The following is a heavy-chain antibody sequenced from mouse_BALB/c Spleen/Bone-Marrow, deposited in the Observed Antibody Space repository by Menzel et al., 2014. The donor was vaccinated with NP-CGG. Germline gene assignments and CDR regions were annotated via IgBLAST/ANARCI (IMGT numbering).Heavy chain of an antibody. CDR2: IYPGNVNT. J-gene: IGHJ3*01. V-gene: IGHV1S56*01. CDR3: ARRDYRYDGFAY. D-gene: IGHD2-14*01. CDR1: GYTLTNYY. Sequence: LVESGASVRISCKAPGYTLTNYYIHWVKQRPGQGLEWIGWIYPGNVNTKYNEKFKGKATLTADKSSSTAYMQLSSLTSEDSAVYFCARRDYRYDGFAYWGQGTLVTVSA.